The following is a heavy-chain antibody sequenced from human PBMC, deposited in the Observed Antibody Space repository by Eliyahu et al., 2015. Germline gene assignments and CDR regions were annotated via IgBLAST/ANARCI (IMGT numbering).Heavy chain of an antibody. D-gene: IGHD6-6*01. V-gene: IGHV4-34*01. CDR2: INHSGST. CDR3: ARGKLTAARRRNYYYYGMDV. CDR1: GGSVSGYY. Sequence: QVQLQQXGAGLLKPSETLSLTCAVYGGSVSGYYWXWIRQPPGKGLEWIGEINHSGSTNYNPSLKSRVTISVDTSKNQFSLKLSSVTAADTAVYYCARGKLTAARRRNYYYYGMDVWGKGTTVTVSS. J-gene: IGHJ6*04.